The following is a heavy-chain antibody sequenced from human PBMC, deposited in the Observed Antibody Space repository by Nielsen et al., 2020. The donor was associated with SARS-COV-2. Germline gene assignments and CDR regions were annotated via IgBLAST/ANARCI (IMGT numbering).Heavy chain of an antibody. CDR1: GFTFSSYW. J-gene: IGHJ4*02. D-gene: IGHD2-15*01. CDR2: IKQDGSEK. CDR3: ARDRAATPMTALDY. Sequence: GESLKISCEVSGFTFSSYWMSWVRQAPGKGLEWVANIKQDGSEKYYVDSVKGRFTISKDNSKNTLYLQMNSLRAEDTAVYYCARDRAATPMTALDYWGQGTLVTVSS. V-gene: IGHV3-7*01.